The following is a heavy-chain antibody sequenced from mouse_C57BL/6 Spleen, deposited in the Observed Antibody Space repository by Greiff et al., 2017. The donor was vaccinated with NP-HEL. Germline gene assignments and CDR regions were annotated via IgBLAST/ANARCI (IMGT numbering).Heavy chain of an antibody. V-gene: IGHV5-12*01. J-gene: IGHJ2*01. D-gene: IGHD1-1*01. CDR3: ARQMGYYGTFDY. Sequence: EVMLVESGGGLVQPGGSLKLSCAASGFTFSDYYMYWVRQTPEKRLEWVAYISNGGGSTYYPDTVKGRFTISRDNAKNTLYLQMSRLKSEDTAMYYCARQMGYYGTFDYWGQGTTLTVSS. CDR2: ISNGGGST. CDR1: GFTFSDYY.